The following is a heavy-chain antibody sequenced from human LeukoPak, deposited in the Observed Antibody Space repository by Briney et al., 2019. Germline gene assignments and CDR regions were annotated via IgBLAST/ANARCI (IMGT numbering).Heavy chain of an antibody. V-gene: IGHV3-9*02. CDR1: GFTSDDYA. CDR2: ISWNSGSI. CDR3: AKDIATGNRLYYFDY. D-gene: IGHD1-14*01. Sequence: GGSLRLSCAAPGFTSDDYAMHWVRQAPGKGLEWVSGISWNSGSIGYADSVKGRFTISRDNAKNSLYLQMNSLRAEDTALYYCAKDIATGNRLYYFDYWGQGTLVTVSS. J-gene: IGHJ4*02.